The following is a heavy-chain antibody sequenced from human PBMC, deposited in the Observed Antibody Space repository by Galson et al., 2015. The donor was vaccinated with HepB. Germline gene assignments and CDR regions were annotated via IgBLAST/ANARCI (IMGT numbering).Heavy chain of an antibody. Sequence: SLRLSCAASEFTFSSYSMNWVRQAPGKGLEWVSHISGGSATIYYADSVKGRFTISRDNAKNSLYLQMNSLRVEDTAVYYCAREIAGSCSYDYWGQGTLVTVSS. J-gene: IGHJ4*02. D-gene: IGHD2-15*01. CDR1: EFTFSSYS. CDR3: AREIAGSCSYDY. CDR2: ISGGSATI. V-gene: IGHV3-48*01.